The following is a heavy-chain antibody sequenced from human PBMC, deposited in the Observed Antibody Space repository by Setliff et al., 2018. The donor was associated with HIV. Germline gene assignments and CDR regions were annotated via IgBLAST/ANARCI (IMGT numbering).Heavy chain of an antibody. CDR1: GGSISSETFS. V-gene: IGHV4-61*02. CDR2: IYTSGST. Sequence: PSETLSLTCTVSGGSISSETFSWNWIRQPAGKGLEWIGRIYTSGSTDYNPSLKSRVPISVDTSKKQFSLKLTSVAAAATAVYYCARGPWSAGSGTRTPYDYWDQGTLVTVSS. D-gene: IGHD3-10*01. CDR3: ARGPWSAGSGTRTPYDY. J-gene: IGHJ4*02.